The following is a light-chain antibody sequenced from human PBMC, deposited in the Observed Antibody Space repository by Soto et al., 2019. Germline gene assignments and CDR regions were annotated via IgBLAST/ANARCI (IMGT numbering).Light chain of an antibody. CDR3: QQYNKWPWT. CDR1: QSVGSN. J-gene: IGKJ1*01. Sequence: EIVMTQSPVTLSVSPGERATLSCRASQSVGSNLAWYQQKPGQAPRLLISGASTGATGVPATFSGSGSGTEFTLTINSLQYEDFAIYYCQQYNKWPWTFGQGTKVEIK. V-gene: IGKV3-15*01. CDR2: GAS.